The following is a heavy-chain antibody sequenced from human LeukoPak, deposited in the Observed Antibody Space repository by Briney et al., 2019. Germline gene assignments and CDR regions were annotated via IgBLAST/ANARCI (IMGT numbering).Heavy chain of an antibody. J-gene: IGHJ3*02. D-gene: IGHD3-10*01. CDR1: GGSISSYY. CDR3: ARTFRYYYGSGRPSRGAFDI. Sequence: SETLSLTCTVSGGSISSYYWSWIRQPPGKGLEWIGYIYYSGSTNYNPSLKSRVTISVDTSKNQFSLKLSSVTAADTAVYYCARTFRYYYGSGRPSRGAFDIWGQGTMVTVSS. V-gene: IGHV4-59*12. CDR2: IYYSGST.